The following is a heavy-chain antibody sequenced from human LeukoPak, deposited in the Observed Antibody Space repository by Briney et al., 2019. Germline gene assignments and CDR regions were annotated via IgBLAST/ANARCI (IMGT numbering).Heavy chain of an antibody. V-gene: IGHV1-2*04. J-gene: IGHJ1*01. CDR3: ATGGTVVVTAGQH. D-gene: IGHD3-22*01. Sequence: GASVKVSCKASGYTFTGYYMHWVRQAPGQGLEWMGWINPNSGGTNYAQKFQGWVTMTRDTSISTAYMELSSLRSEGTAVYYCATGGTVVVTAGQHWGQGTLVTVSS. CDR2: INPNSGGT. CDR1: GYTFTGYY.